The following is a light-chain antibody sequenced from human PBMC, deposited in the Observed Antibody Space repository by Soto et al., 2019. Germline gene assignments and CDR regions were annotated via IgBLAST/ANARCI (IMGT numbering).Light chain of an antibody. CDR3: QQCYSATWT. CDR2: AAS. CDR1: QTIFNF. J-gene: IGKJ1*01. V-gene: IGKV1-39*01. Sequence: DIQMTQSPSSLSASVGDRVTITCRASQTIFNFLNWYQQKPGKAPKLVIYAASNLQSGVPSRFSGLGSGTEFTLTISSLQPEDFATYFCQQCYSATWTFGQGTNLEI.